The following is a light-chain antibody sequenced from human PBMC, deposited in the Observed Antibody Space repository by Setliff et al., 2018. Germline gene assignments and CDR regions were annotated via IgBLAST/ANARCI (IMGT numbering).Light chain of an antibody. CDR1: SSDVGGYNY. J-gene: IGLJ2*01. Sequence: QSVLAQPAAVSGSPGQSIAISCAGTSSDVGGYNYVSWYQQHPGKAPKLMIYEVTKRPSGVSDRFFGSKSGNTASLTISGLQAEDEADYYCLSYTSKTTHALFAGGTKVTV. CDR3: LSYTSKTTHAL. V-gene: IGLV2-14*03. CDR2: EVT.